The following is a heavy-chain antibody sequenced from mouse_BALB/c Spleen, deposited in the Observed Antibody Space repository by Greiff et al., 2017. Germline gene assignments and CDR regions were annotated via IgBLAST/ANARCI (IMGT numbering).Heavy chain of an antibody. CDR2: IDPANGNT. J-gene: IGHJ4*01. CDR1: GFNIKDTY. Sequence: EVQLQQSGAELVKPGASVKLSCTASGFNIKDTYMHWVKQRPEQGLEWIGRIDPANGNTKYDPKFQGKATITADTSSNTAYLQLSSLTSEDTAVYYCARNLGYYGSSYYYAMDYWGQGTSVTVSS. D-gene: IGHD1-1*01. V-gene: IGHV14-3*02. CDR3: ARNLGYYGSSYYYAMDY.